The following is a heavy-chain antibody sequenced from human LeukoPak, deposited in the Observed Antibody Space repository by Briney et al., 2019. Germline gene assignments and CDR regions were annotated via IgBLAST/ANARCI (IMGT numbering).Heavy chain of an antibody. Sequence: SVKVSCKASGGTFNNYAISWVRQAPGQGLEWMGGIIPLFGTANYAQKFLGRVIITADESTSTTHMYLSSLKSEDTTVYYCAREWAGYGSGSYYYYWGQGTLVTVSS. V-gene: IGHV1-69*13. D-gene: IGHD3-10*01. CDR2: IIPLFGTA. J-gene: IGHJ4*02. CDR3: AREWAGYGSGSYYYY. CDR1: GGTFNNYA.